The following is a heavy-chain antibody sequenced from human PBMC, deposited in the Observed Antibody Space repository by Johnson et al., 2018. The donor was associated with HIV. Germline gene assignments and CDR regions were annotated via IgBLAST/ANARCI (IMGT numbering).Heavy chain of an antibody. J-gene: IGHJ3*02. D-gene: IGHD1-20*01. CDR2: ISYDGSNQ. CDR1: GFTFSSYA. V-gene: IGHV3-30*04. CDR3: AKGGYNWKFDGFDI. Sequence: QVQLVESGGGVVQPGRSLRLSCAASGFTFSSYAMHWVRQAPGKGLEWVAVISYDGSNQYYADSVKGRFTISRNNSKNTVFLQINSLRPEDTAVYYCAKGGYNWKFDGFDIWGQGTMVTVSS.